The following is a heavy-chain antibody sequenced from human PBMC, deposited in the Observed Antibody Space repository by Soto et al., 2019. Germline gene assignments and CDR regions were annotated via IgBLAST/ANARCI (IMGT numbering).Heavy chain of an antibody. V-gene: IGHV3-48*01. CDR3: ARVVDYYDPYYYYGMDV. J-gene: IGHJ6*02. CDR2: ISSSSSTI. D-gene: IGHD3-22*01. Sequence: AGSMRLSCAASGFTFSSYSMNWVRQAPGKGLEWVSYISSSSSTIYYADSVKGRFTISRDNAKNSLYLQMNSLRAEDTAVYYCARVVDYYDPYYYYGMDVWGQGTTVTVSS. CDR1: GFTFSSYS.